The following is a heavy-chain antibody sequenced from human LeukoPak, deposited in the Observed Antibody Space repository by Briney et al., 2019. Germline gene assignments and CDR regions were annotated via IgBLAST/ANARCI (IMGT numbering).Heavy chain of an antibody. CDR1: GDSISSYY. CDR2: IHYSGST. Sequence: PSETLSLTCTVFGDSISSYYWSWIRQPPGKGLEWIGYIHYSGSTNYNPSLKSRVTISVDTSKSQFSLNLSSVTAADTAVYYCARHTVAGSWFDPWGQGTLVTVSS. J-gene: IGHJ5*02. D-gene: IGHD6-19*01. CDR3: ARHTVAGSWFDP. V-gene: IGHV4-59*13.